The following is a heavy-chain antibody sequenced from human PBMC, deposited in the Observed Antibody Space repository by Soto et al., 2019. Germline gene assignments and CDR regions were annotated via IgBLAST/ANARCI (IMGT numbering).Heavy chain of an antibody. CDR2: IKQDGSEK. CDR1: GFTFSSYW. CDR3: ASFYYDSSGYLPSPYYYYYGMDV. Sequence: PGGSLRLSCAASGFTFSSYWMSWVRQAPGKGQEWVANIKQDGSEKYYVDSVKGRFTISRDNAKNSLYLQMNSLRAEDTAVYYFASFYYDSSGYLPSPYYYYYGMDVWGQGTTVTVSS. D-gene: IGHD3-22*01. J-gene: IGHJ6*02. V-gene: IGHV3-7*02.